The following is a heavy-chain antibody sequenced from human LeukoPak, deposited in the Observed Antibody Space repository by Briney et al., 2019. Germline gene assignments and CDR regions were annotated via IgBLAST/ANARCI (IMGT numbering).Heavy chain of an antibody. Sequence: SETLSLTCSVSGGSISNLYLSWIRQPAGKGLEWIGRIYVSGRIDYNPSLKSRVTISVDTSKNQFSLKLSSVTAADTAVYYCARYPNYYDSSGYAAFDIWGQGTMVTVSS. CDR1: GGSISNLY. D-gene: IGHD3-22*01. J-gene: IGHJ3*02. CDR3: ARYPNYYDSSGYAAFDI. V-gene: IGHV4-4*07. CDR2: IYVSGRI.